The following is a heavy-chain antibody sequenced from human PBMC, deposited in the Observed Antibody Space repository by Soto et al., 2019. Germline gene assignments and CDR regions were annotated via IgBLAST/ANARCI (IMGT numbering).Heavy chain of an antibody. CDR3: ARGGGYGGNSFDY. CDR1: GGSFSGYY. Sequence: QVQLQQWGAGLLKPSETLSLTCAVYGGSFSGYYWSWIRQPPGKGLEWIGEINHSGSTNYNPSLESRVTISVDTSKNQFSLKLSSVTAADTAVYYCARGGGYGGNSFDYWGQGTLVTVSS. CDR2: INHSGST. D-gene: IGHD4-17*01. J-gene: IGHJ4*02. V-gene: IGHV4-34*01.